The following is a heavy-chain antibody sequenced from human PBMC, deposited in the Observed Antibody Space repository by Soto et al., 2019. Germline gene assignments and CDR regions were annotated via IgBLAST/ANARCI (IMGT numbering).Heavy chain of an antibody. J-gene: IGHJ5*02. Sequence: SETLSLTCTVSGGSISSSSYYWGWIRQPPGKGLEWIGSIYYSGSTYYNPSLKSRVTISVDTSKNQFSLKLSSVTAADTAVYYCASSLLITIFGVVIMVESASWFDPWGQGTLVTVSS. V-gene: IGHV4-39*01. D-gene: IGHD3-3*01. CDR1: GGSISSSSYY. CDR3: ASSLLITIFGVVIMVESASWFDP. CDR2: IYYSGST.